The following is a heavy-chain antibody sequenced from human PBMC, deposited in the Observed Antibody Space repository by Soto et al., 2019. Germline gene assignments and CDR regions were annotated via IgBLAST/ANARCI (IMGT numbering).Heavy chain of an antibody. D-gene: IGHD3-10*01. J-gene: IGHJ4*02. CDR3: ARDDYGRSLY. V-gene: IGHV1-2*02. CDR1: GYTVTDYY. Sequence: QVQLVQSGTEVKQPRASVKVSCKASGYTVTDYYIHWVIQAPGQGLEWMGGIDPKNGGTIYAQKFQDRVTMTRDTAISTAYMDLSRLTSDDTALYYCARDDYGRSLYCCQVTLVTVSS. CDR2: IDPKNGGT.